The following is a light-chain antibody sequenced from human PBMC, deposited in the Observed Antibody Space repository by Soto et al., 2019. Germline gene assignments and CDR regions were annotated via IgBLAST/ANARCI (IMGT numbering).Light chain of an antibody. CDR2: DSS. CDR3: QHHNYWPS. CDR1: QILNGGS. J-gene: IGKJ2*01. Sequence: EIVLTQSPGTLSLSPGDRAALSCRTTQILNGGSLAWYQVKPGQAPRLLMYDSSIRAAGVPNRFSGSGSGTDFTLTISRLETEDFAVYYCQHHNYWPSFGQGTNLEIK. V-gene: IGKV3D-20*02.